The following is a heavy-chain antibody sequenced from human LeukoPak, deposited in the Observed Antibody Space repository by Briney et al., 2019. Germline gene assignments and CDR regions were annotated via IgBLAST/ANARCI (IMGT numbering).Heavy chain of an antibody. CDR1: GFTFSTYA. CDR2: IWYDGSNK. CDR3: ARGEVGRLRSAYYYYGMDV. J-gene: IGHJ6*02. D-gene: IGHD5-12*01. Sequence: PGGSLRLSCAASGFTFSTYAMSWVRQAPGKGLEWVAVIWYDGSNKYYADSVKGRFTISRDNSKNTLYLQMNSLRAEDTAVYYCARGEVGRLRSAYYYYGMDVWGQGNTVTVSS. V-gene: IGHV3-33*08.